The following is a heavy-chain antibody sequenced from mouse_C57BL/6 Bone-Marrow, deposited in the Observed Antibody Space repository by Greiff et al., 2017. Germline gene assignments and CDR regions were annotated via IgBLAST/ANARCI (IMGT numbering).Heavy chain of an antibody. D-gene: IGHD1-1*01. V-gene: IGHV1-67*01. J-gene: IGHJ2*01. CDR2: ISTYYGDA. CDR3: ARNTTVPMWYFDY. CDR1: GYTFTDYA. Sequence: VQVVESGPELVRPGVSVKISCKGSGYTFTDYAMHWVKQSHAKSLEWIGVISTYYGDASYNQKFKDKATMTVDKSSSTAYMELARLTSEDSAVYYCARNTTVPMWYFDYWGQGTTRTVSA.